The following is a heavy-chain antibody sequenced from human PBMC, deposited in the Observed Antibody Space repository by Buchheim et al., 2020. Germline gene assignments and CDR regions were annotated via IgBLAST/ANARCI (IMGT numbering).Heavy chain of an antibody. CDR3: ARNRVRNFWSGYYYGMDV. CDR1: GGTFSSYA. D-gene: IGHD3-3*01. Sequence: QVQLVQSGAEVKKPGSSVKVSCKASGGTFSSYAISWVRQAPGQGLEWMGRIIPILGITTYAQKFQGRVTITADKSTSTAYMELSSLRSEDTAVYYCARNRVRNFWSGYYYGMDVWGQGTT. V-gene: IGHV1-69*04. CDR2: IIPILGIT. J-gene: IGHJ6*02.